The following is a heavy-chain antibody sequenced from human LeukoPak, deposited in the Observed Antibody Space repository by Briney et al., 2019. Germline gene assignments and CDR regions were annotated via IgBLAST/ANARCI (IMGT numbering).Heavy chain of an antibody. CDR1: GFTFSDYF. J-gene: IGHJ4*02. V-gene: IGHV3-11*01. D-gene: IGHD4/OR15-4a*01. CDR3: ARRAGAYSHPYDY. CDR2: ISSSGSTI. Sequence: KPGGSLRLSCAASGFTFSDYFMSWIRQAPGKGLEWVSYISSSGSTIYYADSVKGRFTISRDNSKNTLYLQMNSLRAEDTAVYYCARRAGAYSHPYDYWGQGTLVTVSS.